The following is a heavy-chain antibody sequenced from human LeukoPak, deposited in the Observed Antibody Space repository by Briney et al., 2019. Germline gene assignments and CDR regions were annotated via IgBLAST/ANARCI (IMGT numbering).Heavy chain of an antibody. CDR1: GGSISRGSYY. J-gene: IGHJ4*02. Sequence: SETVSLTCTVSGGSISRGSYYWNWIRQPAGKGLEWMGRIYNSGSTNYNPSLKSRVTISADMSRNQLSLQLTSVTAADTAVYYCARQTFGVLYLDSWGQGTLVIVSS. D-gene: IGHD3-10*01. V-gene: IGHV4-61*02. CDR2: IYNSGST. CDR3: ARQTFGVLYLDS.